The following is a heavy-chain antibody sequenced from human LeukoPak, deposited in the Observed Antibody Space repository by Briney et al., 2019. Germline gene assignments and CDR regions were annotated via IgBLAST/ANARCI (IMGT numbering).Heavy chain of an antibody. V-gene: IGHV3-48*02. D-gene: IGHD6-13*01. CDR3: ARGAGSGSWLVDY. Sequence: PGGSLRLSCAASGFTFSSYIMNWLRQSPGKGLEWVSFISTSAGTIYYADSVKGRFTISRDNAKNSLYLQMNGLRDEDTAVYYCARGAGSGSWLVDYWGQGTLVTVSS. CDR1: GFTFSSYI. J-gene: IGHJ4*02. CDR2: ISTSAGTI.